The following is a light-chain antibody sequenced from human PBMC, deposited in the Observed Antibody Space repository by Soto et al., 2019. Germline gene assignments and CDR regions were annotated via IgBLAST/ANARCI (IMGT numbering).Light chain of an antibody. CDR2: KAS. V-gene: IGKV1-5*03. CDR1: QSISSW. J-gene: IGKJ4*01. Sequence: DIQMTQSPSTLAASVGDRVTITCRASQSISSWLAWYQQKPGKAPKRLIYKASSLESGVPSRFSGSGSGTEFTLTIRSLQPDDFATYYCQQYNSYPLTCGGGTRVEIK. CDR3: QQYNSYPLT.